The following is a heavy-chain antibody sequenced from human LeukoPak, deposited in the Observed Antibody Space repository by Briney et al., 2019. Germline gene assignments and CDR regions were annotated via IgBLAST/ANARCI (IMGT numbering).Heavy chain of an antibody. D-gene: IGHD2-21*01. CDR3: ARARTSIRFTDSFDI. CDR1: GVTFSNNS. V-gene: IGHV1-69*13. J-gene: IGHJ3*02. CDR2: IIPILRSA. Sequence: ASVKVSCKTSGVTFSNNSITWVRQAPGQGLEWLGGIIPILRSASYAQKFRGRLRMISDESTTTAYMELSSLSSDDTAMYFCARARTSIRFTDSFDIWSQGTLVTVSS.